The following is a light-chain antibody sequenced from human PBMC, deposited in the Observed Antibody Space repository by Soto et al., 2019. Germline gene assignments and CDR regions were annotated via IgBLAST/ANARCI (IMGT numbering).Light chain of an antibody. J-gene: IGKJ1*01. V-gene: IGKV1-39*01. CDR3: QQSYSPLWT. Sequence: IPMTQAPSSLSASVVYIFTITSRASQGIRNDLGWYQQKPGKAPKVLIYAASSLQRGVPSRFSGSGSGTDFTLIISSLQPEDFATYYCQQSYSPLWTFGQGTKVDNK. CDR2: AAS. CDR1: QGIRND.